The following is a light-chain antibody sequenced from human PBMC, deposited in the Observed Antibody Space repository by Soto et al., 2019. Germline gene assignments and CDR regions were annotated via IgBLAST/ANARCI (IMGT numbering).Light chain of an antibody. J-gene: IGLJ1*01. CDR3: NSYTSANTYV. CDR2: GVT. V-gene: IGLV2-14*01. Sequence: QSVLAQPASVSGSPGQSITISCTGTGSDIGAYEHVSWYQHLPGKAPKLMIYGVTNRPSGVSNRFAGSKSGNTASLTISGLQAGDEADYYCNSYTSANTYVFGTGTKGTVL. CDR1: GSDIGAYEH.